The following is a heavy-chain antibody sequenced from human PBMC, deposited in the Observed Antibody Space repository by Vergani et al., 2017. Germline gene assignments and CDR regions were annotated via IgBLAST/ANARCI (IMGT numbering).Heavy chain of an antibody. CDR3: AGGYSYGPNSDY. CDR1: GGSISSYY. CDR2: IYYSGST. V-gene: IGHV4-59*01. D-gene: IGHD5-18*01. Sequence: QVQLQQWGAGLLKPSETLSLTCAVSGGSISSYYWSWIRQPPGKGLEWIGYIYYSGSTNYNPSLKSRVTISVDTSKNQFSLKLSSVTAADTAVYYCAGGYSYGPNSDYWGQGTLVTVSS. J-gene: IGHJ4*02.